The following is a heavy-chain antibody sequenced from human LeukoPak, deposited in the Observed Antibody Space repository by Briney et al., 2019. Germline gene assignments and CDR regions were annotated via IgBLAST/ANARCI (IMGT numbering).Heavy chain of an antibody. CDR2: IYYSGST. D-gene: IGHD6-13*01. J-gene: IGHJ4*02. CDR3: ARSGVENSSKGPFHY. CDR1: GGSISSSSYS. Sequence: SETLSLTCTVSGGSISSSSYSWGWIRQPPGKGLEWIGTIYYSGSTYYNPSLRSRVTISLDTSKNQFSLNLSSVTAADTAVYYCARSGVENSSKGPFHYWRQGTLVTVSS. V-gene: IGHV4-39*07.